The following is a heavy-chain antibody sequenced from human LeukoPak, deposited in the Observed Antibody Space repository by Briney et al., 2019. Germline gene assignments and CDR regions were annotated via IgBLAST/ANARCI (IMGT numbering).Heavy chain of an antibody. Sequence: GESLKISCKGSGYSFTSYWIGWVRQMPGKGLEWMGIIYPGDSDTRYSPSFQGQVTISADKSISTAYLQWSSLKASDTAMYYCARRDYDILTGYYKLYAFDIWGQGTMVTVSS. D-gene: IGHD3-9*01. J-gene: IGHJ3*02. CDR3: ARRDYDILTGYYKLYAFDI. CDR1: GYSFTSYW. CDR2: IYPGDSDT. V-gene: IGHV5-51*01.